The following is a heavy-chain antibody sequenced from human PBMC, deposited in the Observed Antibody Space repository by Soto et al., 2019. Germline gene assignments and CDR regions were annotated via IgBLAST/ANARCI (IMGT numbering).Heavy chain of an antibody. J-gene: IGHJ4*02. CDR2: INPNSGDT. CDR1: GYTFIGYY. CDR3: ARARTNYYNTSDYDF. Sequence: ASVKVSCKASGYTFIGYYMHWVRQAPGQGLEWMGWINPNSGDTNYAQKFQGRVTMTRDTSISTAYTELSRLIFDDTAVYYCARARTNYYNTSDYDFWGQGTLVTVSS. V-gene: IGHV1-2*02. D-gene: IGHD3-22*01.